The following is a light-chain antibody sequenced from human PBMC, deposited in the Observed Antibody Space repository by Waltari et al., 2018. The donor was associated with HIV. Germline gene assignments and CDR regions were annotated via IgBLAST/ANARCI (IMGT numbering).Light chain of an antibody. CDR1: QAIRTY. CDR2: DAS. Sequence: DIQMTQSPSSLSASVVDIVTITCQASQAIRTYLNWYQQKPGKAPNLLIYDASNLAAGVTTRFRASGAGTEFTFTISSLQPEDTGIFYCQQYENLHISFGGGTKVEI. V-gene: IGKV1-33*01. J-gene: IGKJ4*01. CDR3: QQYENLHIS.